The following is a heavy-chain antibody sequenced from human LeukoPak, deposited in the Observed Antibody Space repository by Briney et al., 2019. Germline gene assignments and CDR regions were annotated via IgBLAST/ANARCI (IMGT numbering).Heavy chain of an antibody. CDR3: ARVDCSGGSCYPDFDY. CDR2: INPNSGGT. D-gene: IGHD2-15*01. V-gene: IGHV1-2*06. J-gene: IGHJ4*02. CDR1: GYTFTGYY. Sequence: ASVKVSCKASGYTFTGYYMHWVRQAPGQGLEWMGRINPNSGGTSYAQKFQGRVTMTRDTSISTAYMELSRLRSDDTAVYYCARVDCSGGSCYPDFDYWGQGTLVTVSS.